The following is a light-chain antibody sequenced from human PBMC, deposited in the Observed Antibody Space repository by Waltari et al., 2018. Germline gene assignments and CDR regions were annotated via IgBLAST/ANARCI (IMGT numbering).Light chain of an antibody. J-gene: IGKJ3*01. CDR2: GPT. CDR3: LQYNDWPPLFT. CDR1: QKISNN. Sequence: EIEMTQSPAIMSVSPGERVTLSCRASQKISNNFAWYQQKPGQAPRHLSYGPTTRDSGIPGRFRGSGSGTESTLTIDGLQSEDFAVYYCLQYNDWPPLFTFGPGTKVEIK. V-gene: IGKV3-15*01.